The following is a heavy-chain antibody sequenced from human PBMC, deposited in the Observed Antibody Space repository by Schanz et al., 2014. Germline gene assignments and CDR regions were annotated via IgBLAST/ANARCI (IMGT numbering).Heavy chain of an antibody. D-gene: IGHD3-10*01. CDR2: ISVYHGHT. CDR1: GYIFGSHG. V-gene: IGHV1-18*03. Sequence: QVQLVQSGAEVMKPGSSVKVSCKASGYIFGSHGMTWVRQAPGQGLEWMGWISVYHGHTNYAEKVHGRVTMTTDTSTSTAYMELRSLISDDMAVYYCVRDAGWAFGDYHGMDVWGQGTSVTVSS. J-gene: IGHJ6*02. CDR3: VRDAGWAFGDYHGMDV.